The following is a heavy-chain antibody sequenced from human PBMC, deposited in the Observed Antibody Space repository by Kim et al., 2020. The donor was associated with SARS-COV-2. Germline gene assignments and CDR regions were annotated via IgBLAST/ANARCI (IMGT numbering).Heavy chain of an antibody. D-gene: IGHD3-22*01. Sequence: GGSLRLSCAASGFTFSSYAMSWVRQAPGKGLEWVSAISGSGGSTYYADSVKGRFTISRDNSKNTLYLQMNSLRAEDTAVYYCAKGYYYDSSGYYGPYYFDYWGQGTLVTVSS. J-gene: IGHJ4*02. CDR3: AKGYYYDSSGYYGPYYFDY. V-gene: IGHV3-23*01. CDR1: GFTFSSYA. CDR2: ISGSGGST.